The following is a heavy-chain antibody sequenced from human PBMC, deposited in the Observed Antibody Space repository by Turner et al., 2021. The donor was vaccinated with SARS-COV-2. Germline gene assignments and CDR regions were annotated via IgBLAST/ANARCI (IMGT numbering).Heavy chain of an antibody. Sequence: QVQLVQSGAEVKKPGASVKVSCKTSGYTFTNYYMHWVRQAPGQGLEWMGWVKPNSGGTNYALRFQGRFTMTSDTSIATAYMELNSLRSDDTAVYYCAKVVLQGIPNFDYWGQGTLVTVSS. CDR2: VKPNSGGT. D-gene: IGHD6-13*01. V-gene: IGHV1-2*02. CDR1: GYTFTNYY. CDR3: AKVVLQGIPNFDY. J-gene: IGHJ4*02.